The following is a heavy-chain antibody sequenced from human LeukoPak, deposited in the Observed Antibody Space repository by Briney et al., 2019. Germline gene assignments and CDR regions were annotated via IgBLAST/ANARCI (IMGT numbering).Heavy chain of an antibody. J-gene: IGHJ4*02. CDR1: GFTFSSYW. CDR3: ARGGPDHSNYNLIFY. V-gene: IGHV3-74*01. D-gene: IGHD4-11*01. Sequence: GGSLRLSCAASGFTFSSYWMHWVRQAPGKGLVWVSRINSDGSSTYYADSVKGRFTISRDNAKNTLYLQMNSLRAEDTAVYYCARGGPDHSNYNLIFYWGRGALVTVSS. CDR2: INSDGSST.